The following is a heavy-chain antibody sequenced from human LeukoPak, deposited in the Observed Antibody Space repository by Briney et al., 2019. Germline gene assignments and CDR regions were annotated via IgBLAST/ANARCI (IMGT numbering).Heavy chain of an antibody. CDR1: GFTFSSYW. D-gene: IGHD3-3*01. CDR3: ARDMYDFWSGHYYYGMDV. CDR2: INSDGSST. Sequence: GGSLRLSCAASGFTFSSYWMHWVRQAPGKGLVWVSRINSDGSSTSYADSVKGRFTISRDNAKNTLYLQMNSLRAEDTAVYYCARDMYDFWSGHYYYGMDVWGQGTMVTVS. V-gene: IGHV3-74*01. J-gene: IGHJ6*02.